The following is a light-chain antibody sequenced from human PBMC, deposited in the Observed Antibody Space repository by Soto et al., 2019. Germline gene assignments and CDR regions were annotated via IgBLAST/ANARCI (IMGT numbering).Light chain of an antibody. V-gene: IGKV3-11*01. CDR3: QQYNDNWPT. CDR1: QYINTR. CDR2: QTS. J-gene: IGKJ1*01. Sequence: EIVLTQSPATLSSFPGDRVTLSCRASQYINTRLAWYQHRPGQAPRLLIYQTSLRAAGIPAGFSASGSGTDFTLTISDVQPEDFAVYYCQQYNDNWPTFGQGTKVDI.